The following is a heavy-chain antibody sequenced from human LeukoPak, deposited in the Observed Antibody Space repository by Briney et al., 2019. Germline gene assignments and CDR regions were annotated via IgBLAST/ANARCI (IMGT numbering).Heavy chain of an antibody. V-gene: IGHV4-39*01. CDR2: IYYSGST. D-gene: IGHD3-22*01. CDR1: GGSISSSSYY. Sequence: SETLSLTCTVSGGSISSSSYYWGWIRQPPGKGLEWIGSIYYSGSTYYNPSLKSRITISVDTSKNQFSLKLTSVTAADTAVYYCARPNNYDSSGYFNWGQGTLVTVSS. J-gene: IGHJ4*02. CDR3: ARPNNYDSSGYFN.